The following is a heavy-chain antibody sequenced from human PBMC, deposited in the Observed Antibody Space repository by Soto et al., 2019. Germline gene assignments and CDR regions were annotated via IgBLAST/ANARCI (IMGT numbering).Heavy chain of an antibody. J-gene: IGHJ6*03. V-gene: IGHV3-21*01. Sequence: GGSLRLSCAASGFTFSSYSMNWVRQAPGKGLEWVSSISSSSSYIYYADSVKGRFTISRDNAKNSLYLQMNSLRAEDTAVYYCARDFKVYYYYMDVWGKGTTVTVSS. CDR2: ISSSSSYI. CDR1: GFTFSSYS. CDR3: ARDFKVYYYYMDV.